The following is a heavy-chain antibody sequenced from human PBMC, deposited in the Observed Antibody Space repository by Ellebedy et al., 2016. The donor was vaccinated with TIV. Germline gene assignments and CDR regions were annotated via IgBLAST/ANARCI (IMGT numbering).Heavy chain of an antibody. CDR1: GFTFSSYW. CDR2: INSDGSST. D-gene: IGHD3-9*01. V-gene: IGHV3-74*01. Sequence: GESLKISCAASGFTFSSYWMHWVRQAPGKGLVWVSRINSDGSSTSYADSVKGRFTISRDNAKNTLYLQMNSLRAEDTAVYYCAKGDFDWLTIRGDAFDIWGQGTMVTVSS. J-gene: IGHJ3*02. CDR3: AKGDFDWLTIRGDAFDI.